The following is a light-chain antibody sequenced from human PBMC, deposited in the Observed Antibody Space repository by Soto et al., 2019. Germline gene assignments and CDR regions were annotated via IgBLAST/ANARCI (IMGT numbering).Light chain of an antibody. CDR2: KAS. Sequence: DIQMTQSPSILSASVGDRVTITCRASQSISSWLAWYQQKPGKAPNPLIHKASHLESGVPSRFSGSGSGTEFTLTISSLQPGDFATYYCQHYNTYPWTFGQGTKV. CDR3: QHYNTYPWT. CDR1: QSISSW. J-gene: IGKJ1*01. V-gene: IGKV1-5*03.